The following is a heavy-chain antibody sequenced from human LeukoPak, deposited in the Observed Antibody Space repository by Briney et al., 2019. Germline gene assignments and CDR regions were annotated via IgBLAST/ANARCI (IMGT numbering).Heavy chain of an antibody. V-gene: IGHV1-69*02. D-gene: IGHD3-22*01. Sequence: ASVKVCCKASGGTFSSYTISWVRQAPGQGLEWMGRIIPILGIANYAQKFQGRVTITAGKSTSTAYMELSSLRSEDTAVYYCARALPGRITMIVVGGGAFDIWGQGTMVTVSS. CDR2: IIPILGIA. CDR1: GGTFSSYT. J-gene: IGHJ3*02. CDR3: ARALPGRITMIVVGGGAFDI.